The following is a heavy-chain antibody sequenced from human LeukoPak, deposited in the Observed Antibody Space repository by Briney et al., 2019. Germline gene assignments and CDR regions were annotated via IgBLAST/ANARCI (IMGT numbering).Heavy chain of an antibody. CDR3: ARMSASYLDY. J-gene: IGHJ4*02. CDR2: ISSSSSYI. CDR1: GFTFSSYS. V-gene: IGHV3-21*01. D-gene: IGHD3-3*01. Sequence: GGSLRLSCAASGFTFSSYSMNWVRQAPGKGLEWVSSISSSSSYIYYADSVKGRFTISRDNAKNSLYLQMNSPRAEDTAVYYCARMSASYLDYWGQGTLVTVSS.